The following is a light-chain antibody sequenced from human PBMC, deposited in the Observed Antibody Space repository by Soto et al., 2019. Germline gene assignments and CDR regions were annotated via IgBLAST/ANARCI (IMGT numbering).Light chain of an antibody. CDR2: GAS. Sequence: ETVLTQSPGTLSLSPGERATLSCRASQSVSTTYLAWYQQKPGQAPRLLIYGASSRATGIPDRFSGSGSGTDFTLTISRLEPEDFAVYYCQQYGSSRWRFGQGTKVEIK. CDR3: QQYGSSRWR. V-gene: IGKV3-20*01. CDR1: QSVSTTY. J-gene: IGKJ1*01.